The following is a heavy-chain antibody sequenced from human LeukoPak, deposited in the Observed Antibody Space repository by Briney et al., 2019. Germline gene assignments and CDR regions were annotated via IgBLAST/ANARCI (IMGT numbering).Heavy chain of an antibody. J-gene: IGHJ4*02. CDR2: IYHSGST. CDR1: GYSISSGYY. Sequence: SETLSLTCTVSGYSISSGYYWGWIRQPPGKGLEWIGSIYHSGSTYYNPSLKSRVTISVDTSKNQFSLKLSSVTAADTAVYYCARDLYYYDSSGSPTGMIDYWGQGTLVTISS. V-gene: IGHV4-38-2*02. CDR3: ARDLYYYDSSGSPTGMIDY. D-gene: IGHD3-22*01.